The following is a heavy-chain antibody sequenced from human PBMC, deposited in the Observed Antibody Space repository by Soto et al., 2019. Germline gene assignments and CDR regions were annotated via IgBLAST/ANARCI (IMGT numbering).Heavy chain of an antibody. V-gene: IGHV1-69*06. CDR2: IIPIFGTA. CDR3: ARASHFGVVISFDY. D-gene: IGHD3-3*01. Sequence: QVQLVQSGAEVKKPGSSVKVSCKASGGTFSSYALSWVRQAPGHGLEWMGGIIPIFGTANYAQKFQGRVTITADKSMSAAYMELSSLISEDTAVYYCARASHFGVVISFDYWGQGTLVTVSS. J-gene: IGHJ4*02. CDR1: GGTFSSYA.